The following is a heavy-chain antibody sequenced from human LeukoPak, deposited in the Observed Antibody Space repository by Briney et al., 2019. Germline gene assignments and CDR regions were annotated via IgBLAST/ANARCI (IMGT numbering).Heavy chain of an antibody. V-gene: IGHV3-23*01. CDR2: ISGRGDVT. CDR1: GFTFGDYD. Sequence: GGSLRLSCAGSGFTFGDYDMSWVRQAPGKGLEWVSTISGRGDVTYYADSVKGRLTMSRDNAKNTMYLQMNSLRAEDTAVYFCASGFSDSSGSTWGQGTLVTVSS. J-gene: IGHJ5*02. D-gene: IGHD3-22*01. CDR3: ASGFSDSSGST.